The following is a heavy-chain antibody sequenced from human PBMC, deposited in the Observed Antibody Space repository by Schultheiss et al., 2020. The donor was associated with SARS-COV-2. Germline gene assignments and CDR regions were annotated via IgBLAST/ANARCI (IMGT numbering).Heavy chain of an antibody. CDR1: GGTFSSYA. D-gene: IGHD6-13*01. V-gene: IGHV1-69*13. CDR2: IIPIFGTA. CDR3: ARGQLENLLDYYYYMDV. J-gene: IGHJ6*03. Sequence: SVKVSCKASGGTFSSYAISWVRQAPGQGLEWMGGIIPIFGTANYAQKFQGRVTITADESTSTAYMELSSLRSEDTAVYYCARGQLENLLDYYYYMDVWGKGTTVTVSS.